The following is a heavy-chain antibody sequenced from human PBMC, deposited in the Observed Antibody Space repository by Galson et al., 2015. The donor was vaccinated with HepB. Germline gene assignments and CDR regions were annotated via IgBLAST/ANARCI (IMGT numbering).Heavy chain of an antibody. CDR1: GFTFGSYE. D-gene: IGHD6-6*01. Sequence: SLRLSCAASGFTFGSYEMNWVRQAPGKGLEWVSYVSSSGSTIYYADSVKGRFTISRDNAKNSLYLQMNSLRAEDTAVYYCAREYSSSFDYWGQGTLVTVSS. CDR3: AREYSSSFDY. V-gene: IGHV3-48*03. CDR2: VSSSGSTI. J-gene: IGHJ4*02.